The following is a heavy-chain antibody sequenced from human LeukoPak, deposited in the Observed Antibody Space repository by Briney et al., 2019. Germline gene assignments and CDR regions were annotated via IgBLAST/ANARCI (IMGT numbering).Heavy chain of an antibody. CDR1: GFTFSNAW. Sequence: KPGGSLRLSCAASGFTFSNAWMSWVRQAPGKGLEWVGRIKSKTDGGTTDYAAPVKGRFTISRDDSKNTLYLQMNSLKTEDTVVYYCTTSVTARGYDAFDIWGQGTMVTVSS. CDR3: TTSVTARGYDAFDI. V-gene: IGHV3-15*01. CDR2: IKSKTDGGTT. J-gene: IGHJ3*02. D-gene: IGHD2-21*02.